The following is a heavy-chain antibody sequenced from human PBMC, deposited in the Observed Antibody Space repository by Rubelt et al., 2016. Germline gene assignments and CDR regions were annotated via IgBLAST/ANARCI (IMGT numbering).Heavy chain of an antibody. D-gene: IGHD6-13*01. J-gene: IGHJ4*02. CDR2: ISPGDADT. V-gene: IGHV5-51*01. CDR1: GYSFTSYW. CDR3: ARRSSSSHYFDY. Sequence: EVQLVQSGAEVKKPGESLKISCKGPGYSFTSYWIGWVRQMPGKGLEWMGIISPGDADTRYSPSFQGRGTSSADKSISTAYRQWSSLKASDTAMYYCARRSSSSHYFDYWGQGTLVTVSS.